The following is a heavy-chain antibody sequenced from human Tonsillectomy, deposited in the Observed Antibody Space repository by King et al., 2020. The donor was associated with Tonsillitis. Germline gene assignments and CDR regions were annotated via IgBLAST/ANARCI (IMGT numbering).Heavy chain of an antibody. D-gene: IGHD5-12*01. CDR3: ARDSRSGGFPSDY. V-gene: IGHV3-30*04. CDR1: GFTFSTYA. CDR2: TSFDGRNK. J-gene: IGHJ4*02. Sequence: VQLVESGGGVVQPGRSLRLSCTASGFTFSTYAMYWVRQAPGKGLECVAFTSFDGRNKYYADSVKGRFTISRDNSKNTVYLQMISLRADDTAMYYCARDSRSGGFPSDYWGQGTLVTVSS.